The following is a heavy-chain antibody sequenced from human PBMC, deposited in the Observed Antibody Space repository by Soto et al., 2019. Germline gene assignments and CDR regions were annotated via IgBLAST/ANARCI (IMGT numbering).Heavy chain of an antibody. Sequence: EVQLVESGGGLVQPGGSLKLSCAASGFTFSGSAMHWVRQASGKGLEWVGRIRSKANSYATAYAASVKGRFTISRDDSKNTAYLQMNSLKTEDTAVYYCMSGRFKSYDAFDIWGQGTMVTVSP. CDR3: MSGRFKSYDAFDI. J-gene: IGHJ3*02. CDR2: IRSKANSYAT. V-gene: IGHV3-73*02. CDR1: GFTFSGSA. D-gene: IGHD6-19*01.